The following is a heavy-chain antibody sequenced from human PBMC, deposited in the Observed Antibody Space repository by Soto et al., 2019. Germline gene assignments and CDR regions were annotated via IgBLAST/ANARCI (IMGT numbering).Heavy chain of an antibody. Sequence: EVQLLESGGGLVQPGGSLRLSCAASGFTFSTHAISWVRQAPGNGLEWVSTISGSGDNTFYADSVKGRVTISRDNSKNTLDRQIIGLRAEDTAGYFCAKVPRSGEDSYYGLDVWGQGTTVTVSS. CDR2: ISGSGDNT. CDR3: AKVPRSGEDSYYGLDV. V-gene: IGHV3-23*01. CDR1: GFTFSTHA. D-gene: IGHD7-27*01. J-gene: IGHJ6*02.